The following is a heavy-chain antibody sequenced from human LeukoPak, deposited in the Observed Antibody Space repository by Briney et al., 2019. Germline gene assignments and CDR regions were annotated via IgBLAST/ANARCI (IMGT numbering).Heavy chain of an antibody. CDR3: AKAYSGSYRGVVYDAFDI. J-gene: IGHJ3*02. CDR2: ISGSGGST. CDR1: GFTLSSYA. D-gene: IGHD1-26*01. Sequence: GGSLRLSCAASGFTLSSYAMSWVRQAPGKGLEWVSAISGSGGSTYYADSVKGRFTISRDNSKNTLYLQMNSLRAEDTAVYYCAKAYSGSYRGVVYDAFDIWGQGTMVTVSS. V-gene: IGHV3-23*01.